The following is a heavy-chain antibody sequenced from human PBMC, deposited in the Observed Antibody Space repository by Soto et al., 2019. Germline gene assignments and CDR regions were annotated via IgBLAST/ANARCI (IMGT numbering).Heavy chain of an antibody. CDR3: ARTGYCSSTSCRNWFDP. CDR2: INHSGST. V-gene: IGHV4-34*01. Sequence: SETLSLTCAVYGGSFSGYYWSWTRQPPGKGLEWIGEINHSGSTNYNPSLKSRVTISVDTSKNQFSLKLSSVTAADTAVYYCARTGYCSSTSCRNWFDPWGQGTLVTVSS. D-gene: IGHD2-2*01. J-gene: IGHJ5*02. CDR1: GGSFSGYY.